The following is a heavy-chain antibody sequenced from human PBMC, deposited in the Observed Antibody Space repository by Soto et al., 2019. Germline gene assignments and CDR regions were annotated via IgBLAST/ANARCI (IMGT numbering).Heavy chain of an antibody. V-gene: IGHV3-23*01. CDR2: ISGSGGST. J-gene: IGHJ3*02. CDR1: GFTFSSYA. CDR3: AKDGEDIVVVVAATGAFDI. D-gene: IGHD2-15*01. Sequence: VGSLRLSCAASGFTFSSYAMSWVRQAPGKGLEWVSAISGSGGSTYYADSVKGRFTISRDNSKNTLYLQMNSLRAEDTAVYYCAKDGEDIVVVVAATGAFDIWGQGTMVTVSS.